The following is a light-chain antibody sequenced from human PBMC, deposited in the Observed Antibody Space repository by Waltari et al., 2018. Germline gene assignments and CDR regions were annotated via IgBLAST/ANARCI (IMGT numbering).Light chain of an antibody. CDR2: GAS. CDR1: QNIEIY. V-gene: IGKV1-39*01. CDR3: QQSHTSPFS. Sequence: DIQMTQSPSSLSASVGDRVIITCRASQNIEIYLSWYQQKPGKAPKLLISGASSLQGGVPSRFIGTGSGTNFTLTLSSLQAEDFGTYYCQQSHTSPFSFGPGTNVDLK. J-gene: IGKJ3*01.